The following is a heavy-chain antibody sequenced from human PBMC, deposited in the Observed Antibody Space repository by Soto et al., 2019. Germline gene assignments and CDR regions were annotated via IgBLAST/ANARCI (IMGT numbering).Heavy chain of an antibody. Sequence: PGESLKISCKGSGYSFTSYWISWVRQMPGKGLEWMGRIDPSDSYTNYSPSFQGHVTISADKSISTAYLQWSSLKASDTAMYYCARREGYSSYYYYGMDVWGQGTTVTV. CDR1: GYSFTSYW. J-gene: IGHJ6*02. D-gene: IGHD6-13*01. CDR3: ARREGYSSYYYYGMDV. V-gene: IGHV5-10-1*01. CDR2: IDPSDSYT.